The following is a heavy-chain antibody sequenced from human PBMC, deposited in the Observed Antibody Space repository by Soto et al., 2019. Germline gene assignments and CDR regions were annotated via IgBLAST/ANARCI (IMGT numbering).Heavy chain of an antibody. J-gene: IGHJ6*02. CDR3: STHSRGSGTTDAPYYYYGMDV. V-gene: IGHV1-69*01. CDR2: IIPMFGTA. Sequence: QVQLVQSGAEVRKPGSSVKVSCKASGGTFSRHAISWVRQAPGQGLEWMGGIIPMFGTANHAQKFQGRVTITADESTSTAYMELSSLRSEDTAVYYCSTHSRGSGTTDAPYYYYGMDVWGQGTTVTVSS. D-gene: IGHD3-10*01. CDR1: GGTFSRHA.